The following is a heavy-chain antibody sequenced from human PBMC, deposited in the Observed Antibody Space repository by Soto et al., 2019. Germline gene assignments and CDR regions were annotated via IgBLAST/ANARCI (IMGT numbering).Heavy chain of an antibody. D-gene: IGHD2-15*01. J-gene: IGHJ5*02. Sequence: QLQLQESGPGLVKPSETLSLTCTVSGGSISSSSYYWGWIRQPPGKGLEWIGSIDYSGSTYYNPSLKRRITMSVDTSKNHFSPELSSVTAADTAVYYCASQKDIVVVIAATVDASWFDHWGQGTLVTVSS. V-gene: IGHV4-39*01. CDR2: IDYSGST. CDR3: ASQKDIVVVIAATVDASWFDH. CDR1: GGSISSSSYY.